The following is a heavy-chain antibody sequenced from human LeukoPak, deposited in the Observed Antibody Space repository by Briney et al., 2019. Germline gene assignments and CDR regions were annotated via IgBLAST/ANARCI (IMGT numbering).Heavy chain of an antibody. CDR1: GGTFRSYA. V-gene: IGHV1-69*06. CDR2: IMPMFGKT. J-gene: IGHJ4*02. CDR3: AGGRTDIVVVPATLRNYYFDY. D-gene: IGHD2-2*01. Sequence: ASVKVSCKASGGTFRSYAISWVRQAPGQGLEWMGGIMPMFGKTNYAQKFQGRVTTTADKATSTAYMELSSLRSEDTAVYYCAGGRTDIVVVPATLRNYYFDYWGQGTLVTVSS.